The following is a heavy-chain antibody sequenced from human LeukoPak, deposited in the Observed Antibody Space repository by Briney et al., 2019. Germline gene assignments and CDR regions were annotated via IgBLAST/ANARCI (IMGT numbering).Heavy chain of an antibody. CDR2: IYTSGST. Sequence: SETLSLTCTVSGGSISSGSYYWSWIRQPAGKGLEWIGRIYTSGSTNYNPSLKSRVTISVDTSKNQFSLKLSSVTAADTAVYYCARGGSGQFDYWGQGTLVTVSS. J-gene: IGHJ4*02. CDR1: GGSISSGSYY. V-gene: IGHV4-61*02. CDR3: ARGGSGQFDY. D-gene: IGHD2-15*01.